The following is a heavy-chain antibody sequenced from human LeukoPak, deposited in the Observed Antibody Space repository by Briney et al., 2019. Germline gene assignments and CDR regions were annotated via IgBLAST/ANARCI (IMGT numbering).Heavy chain of an antibody. V-gene: IGHV6-1*01. CDR3: TGTIAGYIDS. J-gene: IGHJ4*02. CDR2: TYYRSKWYY. CDR1: GDSVSSNSAA. Sequence: SQTLSLTCAISGDSVSSNSAAWDWIRQSPSRGLEWLGRTYYRSKWYYGYAVSVKSRITINPDTSKNQFSLQLNSVTPEDTAIYYCTGTIAGYIDSWGQGTLVTVSS. D-gene: IGHD2-2*02.